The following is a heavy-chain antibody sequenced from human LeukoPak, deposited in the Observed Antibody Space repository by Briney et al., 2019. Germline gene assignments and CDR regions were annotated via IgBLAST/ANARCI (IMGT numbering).Heavy chain of an antibody. D-gene: IGHD5-18*01. V-gene: IGHV4-39*07. CDR1: GGSISSSSHY. J-gene: IGHJ4*02. Sequence: SETLSLTCTVSGGSISSSSHYWGWIRQPPGKGLEWIGSIFQGGTTFYNPSLKSRVIISADTSNNEFSLKLSSVTAADTAVYYCARIGTAMIDYWGQGTLVTVSS. CDR2: IFQGGTT. CDR3: ARIGTAMIDY.